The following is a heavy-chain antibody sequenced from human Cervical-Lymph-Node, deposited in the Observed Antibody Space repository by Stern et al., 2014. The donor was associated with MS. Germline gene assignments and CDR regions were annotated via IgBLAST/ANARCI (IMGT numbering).Heavy chain of an antibody. CDR3: ARWTAVAGTDY. J-gene: IGHJ4*02. V-gene: IGHV5-51*01. CDR2: IYPADSDT. D-gene: IGHD6-13*01. Sequence: VQLGQSGAEVKKPGESLKISCKGSGYIFTTYWIGWVRQTPGKGLEWVGIIYPADSDTRYSPSLQGQVTISADKSIGTVYLQWSSLKASDTAMYYCARWTAVAGTDYWGQGTLVTVSP. CDR1: GYIFTTYW.